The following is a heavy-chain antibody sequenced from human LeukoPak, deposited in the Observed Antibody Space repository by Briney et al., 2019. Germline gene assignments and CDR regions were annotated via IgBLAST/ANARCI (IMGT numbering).Heavy chain of an antibody. J-gene: IGHJ4*02. CDR2: IYSGGST. CDR3: ATSGYGDYRTY. CDR1: GFTLSSYS. V-gene: IGHV3-53*01. D-gene: IGHD4-17*01. Sequence: GGSLRLSCAASGFTLSSYSMNWVRQAPGKGLEWVSVIYSGGSTYYADSVKGRFTISRDNSKNTLYLQMNSLRAEDTAVYYCATSGYGDYRTYWGQGTLVTVSS.